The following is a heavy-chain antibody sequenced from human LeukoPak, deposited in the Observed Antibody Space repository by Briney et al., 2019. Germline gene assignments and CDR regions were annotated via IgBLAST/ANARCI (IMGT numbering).Heavy chain of an antibody. V-gene: IGHV4-4*09. CDR1: GVSISPYY. CDR3: ATGPADITLSSWYYYYYMDV. CDR2: IHTSGSN. Sequence: SETLSLTCAVSGVSISPYYWAWIRQPPGKGLEWIGYIHTSGSNNQCPSLKSRVTISVDTSKNQFSLKLSSVTAADTAVYYCATGPADITLSSWYYYYYMDVWGKGTTVTVSS. D-gene: IGHD2-2*01. J-gene: IGHJ6*03.